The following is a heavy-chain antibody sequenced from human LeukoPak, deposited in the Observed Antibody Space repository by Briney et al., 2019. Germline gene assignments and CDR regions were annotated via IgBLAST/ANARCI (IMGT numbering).Heavy chain of an antibody. J-gene: IGHJ4*02. CDR2: ISSSSSYI. Sequence: GGSLRLSCAASGFTFSSYSMNWVRQAPGKGLEWVSSISSSSSYIYYADSVKGRFTISRDNAKNSLYLQMNSLRAEDTAVYYCARVAQWLELRYYFDYWGQGTLVTVSS. CDR3: ARVAQWLELRYYFDY. D-gene: IGHD5-12*01. CDR1: GFTFSSYS. V-gene: IGHV3-21*01.